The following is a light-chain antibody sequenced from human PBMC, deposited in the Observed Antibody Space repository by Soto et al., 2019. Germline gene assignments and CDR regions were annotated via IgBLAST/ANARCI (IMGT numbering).Light chain of an antibody. CDR2: SAS. Sequence: DIQMTQSPSSVSASVGDRVTITCRASQGIDNYLAWYQQKPGKAPNLLISSASSLQSEVPSRFSGSGYGTDFTLTITTLQPEDVGTYYCQQCYGTPITFGQGTRLEI. CDR1: QGIDNY. J-gene: IGKJ5*01. CDR3: QQCYGTPIT. V-gene: IGKV1-39*01.